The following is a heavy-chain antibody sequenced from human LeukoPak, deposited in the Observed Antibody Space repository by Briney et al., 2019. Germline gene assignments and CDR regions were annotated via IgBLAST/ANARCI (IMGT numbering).Heavy chain of an antibody. CDR3: ARDLWGTTPAPIP. CDR2: INTDGSTT. CDR1: GFTFSNYW. V-gene: IGHV3-74*01. Sequence: GGSLRLSCAASGFTFSNYWIHWVRQAPGKGLVWVSRINTDGSTTTYADSVKGRFTISRDNTKNSLYLQLNSLRAEDTAVYYCARDLWGTTPAPIPWGQGTLVIVSS. D-gene: IGHD2-2*01. J-gene: IGHJ5*02.